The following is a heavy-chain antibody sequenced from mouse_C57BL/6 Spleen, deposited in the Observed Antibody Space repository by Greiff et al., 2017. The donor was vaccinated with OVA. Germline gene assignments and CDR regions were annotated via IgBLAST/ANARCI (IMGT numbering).Heavy chain of an antibody. Sequence: QVQLQQPGAELVKPGASVKLSCKASGYTFTSYWMHWVKQRPGRGLEWIGRIDPNSGGTKYNEKFKSKATLTVDYPSSTAYMQLSSLTSEDSAVYYCARWDYGSSLYWYFDVWGTGTTVTVSS. CDR3: ARWDYGSSLYWYFDV. J-gene: IGHJ1*03. V-gene: IGHV1-72*01. CDR2: IDPNSGGT. D-gene: IGHD1-1*01. CDR1: GYTFTSYW.